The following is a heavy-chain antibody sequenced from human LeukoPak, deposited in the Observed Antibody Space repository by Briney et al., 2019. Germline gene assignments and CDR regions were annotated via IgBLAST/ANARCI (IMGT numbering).Heavy chain of an antibody. CDR1: GGSISSYY. D-gene: IGHD6-19*01. J-gene: IGHJ5*02. CDR3: ARDTVAAPVGWFDP. V-gene: IGHV4-4*07. CDR2: IYTSGST. Sequence: SETLSLTCTVSGGSISSYYWSWIRQPAGKGLEWIGRIYTSGSTNYNPSLKSRVTMSVDTSKNQFSLKLRSVTAADTAVYYCARDTVAAPVGWFDPWGQGTLVTVSS.